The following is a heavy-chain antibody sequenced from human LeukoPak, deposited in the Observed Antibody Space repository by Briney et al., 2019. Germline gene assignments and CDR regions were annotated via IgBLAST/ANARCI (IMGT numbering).Heavy chain of an antibody. J-gene: IGHJ6*03. V-gene: IGHV1-18*01. Sequence: ASVKVSCKASGYTFTSYGISWVRQAPGQGLEWMGWISAYNGNTNYAQKLQGRVAMTTDTSTSTAYMELRSLRSDDTAVYYCARAAGRYSSSWWNYYYYMDVWGKGTTVTISS. CDR3: ARAAGRYSSSWWNYYYYMDV. CDR1: GYTFTSYG. CDR2: ISAYNGNT. D-gene: IGHD6-13*01.